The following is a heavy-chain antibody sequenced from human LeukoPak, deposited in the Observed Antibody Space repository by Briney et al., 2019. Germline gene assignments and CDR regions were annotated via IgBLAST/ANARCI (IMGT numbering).Heavy chain of an antibody. Sequence: PGGSLRLSCAASGFTFSSHGINWVRQAPGKGLEWVSGISPSGSISYYADSVKGRFTISRDNSKNTVSLQMNSLRAEDTALYYCARDLDWGGFDAWGQGTLVTVSS. J-gene: IGHJ5*02. CDR1: GFTFSSHG. CDR3: ARDLDWGGFDA. D-gene: IGHD3-9*01. CDR2: ISPSGSIS. V-gene: IGHV3-23*01.